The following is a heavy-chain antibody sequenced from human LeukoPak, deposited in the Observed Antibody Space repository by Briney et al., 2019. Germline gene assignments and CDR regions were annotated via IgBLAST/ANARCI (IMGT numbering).Heavy chain of an antibody. Sequence: GGSLRLSCAASGFTFSSYGIDWGRQAPGKGLEWGAVIWYDGSNKYYADSGKGRFTISRDNSKNTLYLQRNSLRAEDTAEYCCASTYYYDSSGPDAFDIWGQGTMVTVSS. D-gene: IGHD3-22*01. CDR1: GFTFSSYG. J-gene: IGHJ3*02. CDR3: ASTYYYDSSGPDAFDI. CDR2: IWYDGSNK. V-gene: IGHV3-33*01.